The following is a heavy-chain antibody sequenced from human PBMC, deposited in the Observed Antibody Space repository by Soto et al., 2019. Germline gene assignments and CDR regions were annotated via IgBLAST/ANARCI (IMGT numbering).Heavy chain of an antibody. CDR2: IIPIFGTA. J-gene: IGHJ4*02. CDR3: ARVQRTDLGEYDSSGYPPPLFDY. V-gene: IGHV1-69*01. Sequence: QVQLVQSGAEVKKPGSSVKVSCKASGGTFSSYAISWVRQAPGQGLEWMGGIIPIFGTAYYAQKFQGRVTITADESTSTAYMELSSLRSEDTAVYYCARVQRTDLGEYDSSGYPPPLFDYWGQGTLVTVSS. CDR1: GGTFSSYA. D-gene: IGHD3-22*01.